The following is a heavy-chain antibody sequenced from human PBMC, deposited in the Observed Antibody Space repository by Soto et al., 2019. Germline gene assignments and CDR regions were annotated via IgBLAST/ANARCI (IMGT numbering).Heavy chain of an antibody. CDR3: ASAVARPPGSIDY. CDR1: GCSISSGDYY. J-gene: IGHJ4*02. Sequence: SETLSLTCTVSGCSISSGDYYWSWIRQPPGKGLEWIGYIYYSGSTYYNPSLKSRVTISVDTSKNQFSLKLSSVTAADTAVYYCASAVARPPGSIDYWGQGTLVTVSS. CDR2: IYYSGST. V-gene: IGHV4-30-4*01. D-gene: IGHD6-19*01.